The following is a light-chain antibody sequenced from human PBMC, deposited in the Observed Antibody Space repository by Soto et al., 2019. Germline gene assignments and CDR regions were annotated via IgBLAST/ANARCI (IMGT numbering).Light chain of an antibody. Sequence: QSALTQPPSASGSPGQSVTISCTGTSSDVGGYNYVSWYQQHPGKAPKLMIYEVTKRPSGVPDHFSGSKSGNTASLTVSGLQAEDEADYYCSSYAGGNTWVFGTGTKLTGL. CDR2: EVT. V-gene: IGLV2-8*01. J-gene: IGLJ1*01. CDR1: SSDVGGYNY. CDR3: SSYAGGNTWV.